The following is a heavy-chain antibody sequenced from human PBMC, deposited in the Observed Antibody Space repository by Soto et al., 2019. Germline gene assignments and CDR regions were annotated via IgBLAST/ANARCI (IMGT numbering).Heavy chain of an antibody. CDR1: GGTFSSYA. V-gene: IGHV1-69*13. Sequence: ASVKVSCKASGGTFSSYATSWVRQAPGQGLEWMGGIIPIFGTANYAQKFQGRVTITADESTSTAYMELSSLRSEDTAVYYCAHSARKYYYDSSGYAFDIWGQGTMVTVSS. D-gene: IGHD3-22*01. CDR2: IIPIFGTA. J-gene: IGHJ3*02. CDR3: AHSARKYYYDSSGYAFDI.